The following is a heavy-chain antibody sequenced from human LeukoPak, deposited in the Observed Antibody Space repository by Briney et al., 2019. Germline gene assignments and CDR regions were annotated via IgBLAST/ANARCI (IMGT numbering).Heavy chain of an antibody. CDR3: ARGGSYQFDY. CDR2: IYYSGST. Sequence: SETLSLICTVSGGSISSYYWSWIRQPPGKGLEWIGYIYYSGSTNYNPSLKSRVTISVDTSKNQFSLKLSSVTAADTAVYYCARGGSYQFDYWGQGTLVTVSS. D-gene: IGHD1-26*01. CDR1: GGSISSYY. J-gene: IGHJ4*02. V-gene: IGHV4-59*01.